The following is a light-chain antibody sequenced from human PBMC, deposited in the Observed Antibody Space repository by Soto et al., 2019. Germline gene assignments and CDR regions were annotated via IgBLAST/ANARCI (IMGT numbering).Light chain of an antibody. Sequence: DIQMTQSPSSLSASVGDRVTITGRASQGISGWLAWYQQKPEKAPKSLVYAASSLHSGVPSRFSGSGSGTDFTLTLSNLQHEDSATYYCQQYDTYPLTFGGGTKVEIK. J-gene: IGKJ4*01. CDR2: AAS. CDR3: QQYDTYPLT. CDR1: QGISGW. V-gene: IGKV1D-16*01.